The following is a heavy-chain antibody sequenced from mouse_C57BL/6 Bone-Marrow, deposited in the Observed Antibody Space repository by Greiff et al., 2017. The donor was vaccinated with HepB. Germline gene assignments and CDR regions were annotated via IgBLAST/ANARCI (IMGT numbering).Heavy chain of an antibody. Sequence: QVQLQQPGAELVMPGASVKLSCKASGYTFTSYWMHWVKQRPGQGLEWIGEIDPSDSYTNYNQKFKGKSTLTVDKSSSTAYMQLSSLTSEDSAVYYCARSGTSFLFDYWGQGTTLTVSS. D-gene: IGHD3-1*01. V-gene: IGHV1-69*01. CDR1: GYTFTSYW. CDR3: ARSGTSFLFDY. J-gene: IGHJ2*01. CDR2: IDPSDSYT.